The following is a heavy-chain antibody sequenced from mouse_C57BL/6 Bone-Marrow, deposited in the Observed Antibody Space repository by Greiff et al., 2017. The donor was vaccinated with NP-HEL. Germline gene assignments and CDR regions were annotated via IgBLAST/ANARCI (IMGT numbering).Heavy chain of an antibody. CDR2: IYPGDGDT. J-gene: IGHJ3*01. CDR3: ARPIYHASGFAY. V-gene: IGHV1-82*01. Sequence: QVQLQQSGPELVKPGASVKISCKASGYAFSSSWMNWVKQRPGKGLEWIGRIYPGDGDTNYNGKFKGKATLTADKSSSTAYMQLSSLTSEDSAVYFCARPIYHASGFAYWGQGTLVTVSA. D-gene: IGHD2-1*01. CDR1: GYAFSSSW.